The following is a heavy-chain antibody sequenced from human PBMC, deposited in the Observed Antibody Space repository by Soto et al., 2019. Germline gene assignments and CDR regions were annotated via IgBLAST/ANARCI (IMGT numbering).Heavy chain of an antibody. V-gene: IGHV3-21*01. J-gene: IGHJ4*02. CDR1: GFTFSSYS. CDR2: ISSSSSYI. CDR3: ARVYSSGWSDYFDD. Sequence: GGSLRLSCAASGFTFSSYSMNWVRQAPGKGLEWVSSISSSSSYIYYADSVKGRFTISRDNAKNSLYLQMNSLRAEDTAVYYCARVYSSGWSDYFDDWGQGTLATDYS. D-gene: IGHD6-19*01.